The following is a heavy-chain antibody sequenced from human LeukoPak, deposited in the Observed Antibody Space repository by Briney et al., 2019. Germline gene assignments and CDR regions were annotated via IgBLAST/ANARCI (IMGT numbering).Heavy chain of an antibody. CDR3: ARHAIDSSGYYLHYFDY. V-gene: IGHV4-59*01. D-gene: IGHD3-22*01. CDR1: GGSISSYY. CDR2: IYYSGST. Sequence: SETLSLTCTVSGGSISSYYWSWIRQPPGKGLEWLGYIYYSGSTNYNPSLESRVTISLDTSKNQFSLKLSSVTAADTAVYYCARHAIDSSGYYLHYFDYWGQGTLVTVSS. J-gene: IGHJ4*02.